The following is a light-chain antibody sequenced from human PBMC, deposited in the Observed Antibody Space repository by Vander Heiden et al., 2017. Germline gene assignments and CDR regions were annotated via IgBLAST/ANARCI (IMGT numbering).Light chain of an antibody. CDR1: QSLLDSDNGNIY. J-gene: IGKJ4*01. CDR3: MQRKEFPLT. Sequence: IVMPQTPPSLPVTPGAPASTSCRTRQSLLDSDNGNIYLDWFLQKPGQSPQLLIYTLSYRASGVPDRFSGSGSPTDFTLKISRVEAEDVGVYYCMQRKEFPLTFGGGTQVDIK. V-gene: IGKV2-40*01. CDR2: TLS.